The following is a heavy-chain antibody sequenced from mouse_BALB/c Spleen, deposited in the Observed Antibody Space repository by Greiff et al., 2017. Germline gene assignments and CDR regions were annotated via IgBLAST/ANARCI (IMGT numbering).Heavy chain of an antibody. V-gene: IGHV5-4*02. CDR3: ARAWAMDY. CDR1: GFTFSDYY. J-gene: IGHJ4*01. Sequence: EVKLMESGGGLVKPGGSLKLSCAASGFTFSDYYMYWVRQTPEKRLEWVATISDGGSYTYYPDSVKGRFTISRDNAKNNLYLQMSSLKSEDTAMYYCARAWAMDYWGQGTSVTVSS. CDR2: ISDGGSYT.